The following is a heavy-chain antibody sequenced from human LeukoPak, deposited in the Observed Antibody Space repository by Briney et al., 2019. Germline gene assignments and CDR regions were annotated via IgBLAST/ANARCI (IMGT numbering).Heavy chain of an antibody. CDR1: GFTFNSYW. CDR2: IKQDGSEK. V-gene: IGHV3-7*01. D-gene: IGHD3-3*01. J-gene: IGHJ3*02. CDR3: AKPITISGATDAFDI. Sequence: GGSLRLSCVASGFTFNSYWMNWVRQAPGKGLEWVASIKQDGSEKYYVDSVKGRFAISRDNAKNSLYLQMNSLRAEDTAVYYCAKPITISGATDAFDIWGQGTMVTVSS.